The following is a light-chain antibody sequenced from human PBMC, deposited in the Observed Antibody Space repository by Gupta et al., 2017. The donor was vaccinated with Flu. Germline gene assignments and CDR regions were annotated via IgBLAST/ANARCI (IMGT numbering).Light chain of an antibody. J-gene: IGLJ3*02. Sequence: ISCSGSSSNIGSNTVNWYQQLPGAAPKLLICNHNHRPSGVPDRFSGSTSGTSASLAISGLQSEDEADYYCEAWDDSLSGRVFGGGTRLTVL. CDR2: NHN. V-gene: IGLV1-44*01. CDR1: SSNIGSNT. CDR3: EAWDDSLSGRV.